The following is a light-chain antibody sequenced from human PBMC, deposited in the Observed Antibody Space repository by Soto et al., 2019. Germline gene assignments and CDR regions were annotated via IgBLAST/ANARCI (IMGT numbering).Light chain of an antibody. CDR3: GTWDSSLSAVV. Sequence: QAVVTQPPSVSAAPGQKVTISCSGSSSNIGNNYVSWYQQLPGTAPKLLIYDNNKRPSGISDRFSGSKSGTSATLGITGLQTGDEADYYCGTWDSSLSAVVFGGGTKVTVL. J-gene: IGLJ2*01. V-gene: IGLV1-51*01. CDR1: SSNIGNNY. CDR2: DNN.